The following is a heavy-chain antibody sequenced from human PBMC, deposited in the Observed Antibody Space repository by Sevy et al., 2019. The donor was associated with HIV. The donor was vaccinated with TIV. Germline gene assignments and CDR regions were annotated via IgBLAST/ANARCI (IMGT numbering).Heavy chain of an antibody. Sequence: SETLSLTCTVSGGSISSGDYYWSWIRQPPGKGLEWIGYIYYSGSTYYNPSLKSRVTISVDTFKNQFSLKLSSVTAADTAVYYCARSRDGYNPYFDYWGQGTLVTVSS. V-gene: IGHV4-30-4*01. J-gene: IGHJ4*02. D-gene: IGHD5-12*01. CDR2: IYYSGST. CDR3: ARSRDGYNPYFDY. CDR1: GGSISSGDYY.